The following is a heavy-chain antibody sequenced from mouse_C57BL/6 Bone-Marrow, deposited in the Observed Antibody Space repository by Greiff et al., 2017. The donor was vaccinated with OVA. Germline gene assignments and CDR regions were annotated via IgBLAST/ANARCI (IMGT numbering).Heavy chain of an antibody. CDR1: GYTFTNYW. D-gene: IGHD1-1*01. CDR2: IYPGGGYT. V-gene: IGHV1-63*01. J-gene: IGHJ1*03. Sequence: VQLQQSGAELVRPGTSVKMSCKASGYTFTNYWIGWAKQRPGHGLEWIGDIYPGGGYTNYNEKFKGKATLTADKSSSTAYMQFSSLTSEDSAIYYCALRAYYGSSFYWYVDVWGTGTTVTVSS. CDR3: ALRAYYGSSFYWYVDV.